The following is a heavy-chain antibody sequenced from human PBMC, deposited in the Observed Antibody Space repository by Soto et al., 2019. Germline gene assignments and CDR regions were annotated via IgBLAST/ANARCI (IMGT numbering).Heavy chain of an antibody. CDR3: ARPRMHRPFEQQLDTGGAFDI. V-gene: IGHV5-10-1*03. CDR2: IDPSDSYT. D-gene: IGHD6-13*01. CDR1: GYSFTSYW. Sequence: EVQLVQSGAEVKKPGESLRISCKGSGYSFTSYWISWVRQMPGKGLEWMGRIDPSDSYTNYSPSFQGHVTISADKSISTAYLQWSSLKASDTAMYYCARPRMHRPFEQQLDTGGAFDIWGQGTMVTVSS. J-gene: IGHJ3*02.